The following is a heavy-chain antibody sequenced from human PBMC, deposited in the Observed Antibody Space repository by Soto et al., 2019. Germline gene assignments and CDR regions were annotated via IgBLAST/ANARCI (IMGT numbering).Heavy chain of an antibody. V-gene: IGHV3-33*01. J-gene: IGHJ6*02. CDR1: GFDFTTYA. CDR3: TRATFDV. CDR2: IWFDGIKE. Sequence: GGSLRLSCAVTGFDFTTYAMHWVRQTPDKGLEWVAIIWFDGIKEFYAESVRGRFTISIDTSKNTVSLQMNNVRAEDTALYYCTRATFDVWGQGTTVTVSS.